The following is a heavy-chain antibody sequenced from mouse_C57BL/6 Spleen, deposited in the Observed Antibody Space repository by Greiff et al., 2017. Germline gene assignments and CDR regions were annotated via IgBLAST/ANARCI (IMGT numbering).Heavy chain of an antibody. CDR2: IDPSDSYT. V-gene: IGHV1-69*01. CDR3: ATATGTEGDWYFDV. Sequence: QVQLQQSGAELVMPGASVKLSCKASGYTFTSYWMHWVKQRPGQGLEWIGEIDPSDSYTNYNQKFKGKSTLTVDKSSSTAYMQLSSLTSEDSAVYYCATATGTEGDWYFDVGGTGTTVTVAS. D-gene: IGHD4-1*02. CDR1: GYTFTSYW. J-gene: IGHJ1*03.